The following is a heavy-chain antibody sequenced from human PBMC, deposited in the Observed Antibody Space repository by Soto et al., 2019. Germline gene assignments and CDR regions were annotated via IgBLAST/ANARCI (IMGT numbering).Heavy chain of an antibody. CDR3: AGLVRFSSSWSGGGY. CDR1: GYSFTSYW. Sequence: EVQLVQSGAEVKKPGESLKISCKGSGYSFTSYWIGWVRQMPGKGLEWMGIIYPGDSDTRYSPSFQGQVTISADKSINTAYLEWSSLKASDTAMYCCAGLVRFSSSWSGGGYWGQGTLVTVSS. CDR2: IYPGDSDT. D-gene: IGHD6-13*01. J-gene: IGHJ4*02. V-gene: IGHV5-51*03.